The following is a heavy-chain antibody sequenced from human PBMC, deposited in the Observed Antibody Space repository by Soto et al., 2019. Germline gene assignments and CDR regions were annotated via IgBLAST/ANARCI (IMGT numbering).Heavy chain of an antibody. CDR3: ARDSFGYSGYDFDY. V-gene: IGHV3-48*03. J-gene: IGHJ4*02. CDR1: GFTFSSYE. Sequence: GGSLRLSCAASGFTFSSYEMNWVRQAPGKGLEWVSYISSSGSTIYYADSVKGRFTISRDNAKNSLYLQMNSLRAEDTAVYYCARDSFGYSGYDFDYWGQGTLVTVSS. CDR2: ISSSGSTI. D-gene: IGHD5-12*01.